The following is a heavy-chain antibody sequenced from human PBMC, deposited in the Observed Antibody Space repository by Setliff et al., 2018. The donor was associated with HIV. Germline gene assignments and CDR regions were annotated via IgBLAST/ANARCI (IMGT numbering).Heavy chain of an antibody. V-gene: IGHV3-74*01. J-gene: IGHJ3*02. D-gene: IGHD6-19*01. Sequence: GESLKISCAASGFTFSSYWMHWVRQALGKGLVWVSHINSDGSTTNYADSVKGRSTISRDNAKNALYLEMNSLTAEDTAVYYCASQIAVGIWGQGTMVTVSS. CDR3: ASQIAVGI. CDR2: INSDGSTT. CDR1: GFTFSSYW.